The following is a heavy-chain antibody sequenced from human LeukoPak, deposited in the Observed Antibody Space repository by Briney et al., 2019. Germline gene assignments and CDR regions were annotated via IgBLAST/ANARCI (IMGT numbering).Heavy chain of an antibody. Sequence: PSETLSLTCTVSGGSISSYYWGWIRQPPGKGLKWIGRIYTSGSTNYNPSLKSRVTMSVDTSKNQFSLKLSSVTAADTAVYYCARLKSGWGYAFDIWGQGTMVTVSS. D-gene: IGHD1-26*01. V-gene: IGHV4-4*07. J-gene: IGHJ3*02. CDR3: ARLKSGWGYAFDI. CDR2: IYTSGST. CDR1: GGSISSYY.